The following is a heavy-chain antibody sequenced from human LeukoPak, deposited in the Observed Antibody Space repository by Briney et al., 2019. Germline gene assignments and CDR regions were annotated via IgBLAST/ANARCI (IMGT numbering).Heavy chain of an antibody. CDR3: ARDSEDV. Sequence: PSETLSLTCTVSGGSISSSSYYWGWIRQPPGKGLEWIGSIYYSGSTYYNPSLKSRVTISVDTSKNQFSLKLSSVTAADTAVYYCARDSEDVWGKGTTVTVSS. CDR2: IYYSGST. J-gene: IGHJ6*04. V-gene: IGHV4-39*07. CDR1: GGSISSSSYY.